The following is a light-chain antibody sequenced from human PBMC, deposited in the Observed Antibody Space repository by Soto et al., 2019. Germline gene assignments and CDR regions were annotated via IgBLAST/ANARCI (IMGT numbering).Light chain of an antibody. CDR1: QSVTTY. V-gene: IGKV3-11*01. J-gene: IGKJ4*02. CDR2: DAS. CDR3: QQRSDWSST. Sequence: EIVLTQSPATLSLSPGERATLSCRASQSVTTYLAWYQQKPGQAPRLLIYDASNRATGIPDRFSGSGSGTDFTLTISTLEPEDFAVYYCQQRSDWSSTLGGGTTVEI.